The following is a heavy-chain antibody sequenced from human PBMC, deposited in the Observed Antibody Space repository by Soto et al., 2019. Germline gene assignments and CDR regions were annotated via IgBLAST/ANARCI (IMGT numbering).Heavy chain of an antibody. D-gene: IGHD6-13*01. J-gene: IGHJ4*02. CDR1: GFTFSTNV. Sequence: PGGSLRLSCAASGFTFSTNVMSWVRQAPGKGLEWVSAITGSSGDTYHADSVKGRFTISRDNTRNTLYLQMDSLRGDDTAVYYCAKGSTNSRPYYFDYWGQGTLVTVSS. V-gene: IGHV3-23*01. CDR2: ITGSSGDT. CDR3: AKGSTNSRPYYFDY.